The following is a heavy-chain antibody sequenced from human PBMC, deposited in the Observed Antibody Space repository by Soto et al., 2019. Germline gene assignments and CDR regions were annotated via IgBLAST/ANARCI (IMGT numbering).Heavy chain of an antibody. Sequence: SETLSLTCTVSSDSISSYYWSWIRQPPGKGLEWIGYIYYSGSTNYNPSLKSRVTISVYTPKNQFSLKLTSVTAADTAVYYCARGVATIGPWGQGTLVTVSS. CDR2: IYYSGST. J-gene: IGHJ5*02. CDR3: ARGVATIGP. D-gene: IGHD5-12*01. CDR1: SDSISSYY. V-gene: IGHV4-59*13.